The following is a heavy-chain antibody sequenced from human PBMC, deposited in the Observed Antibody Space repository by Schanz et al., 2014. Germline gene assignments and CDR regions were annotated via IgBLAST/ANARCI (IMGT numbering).Heavy chain of an antibody. CDR3: AKDLYNYGIFDS. CDR2: MSGSGSTA. J-gene: IGHJ5*01. V-gene: IGHV3-23*04. Sequence: EVQLVESGGGLVRPGGSLRLSCAASGFTVSNSYIHWVRQAPGKGLEWVSGMSGSGSTADYADSVKGRFTISRDNSRKTLYLQMNSLRADDTAVYYCAKDLYNYGIFDSWGQGTLDTVSS. D-gene: IGHD3-16*01. CDR1: GFTVSNSY.